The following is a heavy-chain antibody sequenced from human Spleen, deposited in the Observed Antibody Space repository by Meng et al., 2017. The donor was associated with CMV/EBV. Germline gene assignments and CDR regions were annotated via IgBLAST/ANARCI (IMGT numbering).Heavy chain of an antibody. Sequence: YTFTSYYMHWVRQDPGQGREWMGIINPSGGSTYYAQRFQGRVTMTRDTSTSTVYMELSSLRSEDTAVYYCARPGYCTSTSCYDEDDYWGQGTLVTVSS. J-gene: IGHJ4*02. CDR2: INPSGGST. D-gene: IGHD2-2*01. CDR3: ARPGYCTSTSCYDEDDY. CDR1: YTFTSYY. V-gene: IGHV1-46*01.